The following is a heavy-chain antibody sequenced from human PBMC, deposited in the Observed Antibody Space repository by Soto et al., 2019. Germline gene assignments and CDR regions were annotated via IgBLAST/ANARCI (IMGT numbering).Heavy chain of an antibody. J-gene: IGHJ4*02. CDR3: ARGRSVRGVIPEIR. CDR2: ISSSSSYI. D-gene: IGHD3-10*01. Sequence: GGSLRLSCAASGFTFSSYSMNWVRQAPGKGLEWVSSISSSSSYIYYADSVKGRFTISRDNAKNSLYLQMNSLRAEDTAVYYCARGRSVRGVIPEIRWGQGTLVTVSS. CDR1: GFTFSSYS. V-gene: IGHV3-21*01.